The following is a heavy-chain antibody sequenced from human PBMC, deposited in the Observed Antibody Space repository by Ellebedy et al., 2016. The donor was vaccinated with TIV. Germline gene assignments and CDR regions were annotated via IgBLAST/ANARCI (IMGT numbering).Heavy chain of an antibody. V-gene: IGHV4-34*11. CDR3: ARGGWSNDY. CDR2: IYYTGST. Sequence: SETLSLXXAVYGGSFSGYYWSWIRQPPGKGLEWIGYIYYTGSTNYNPSLMSRVTMSVDTSKNQFSLNLKSVTAADTAMYFCARGGWSNDYWGQGTLVTVSS. D-gene: IGHD6-19*01. CDR1: GGSFSGYY. J-gene: IGHJ4*02.